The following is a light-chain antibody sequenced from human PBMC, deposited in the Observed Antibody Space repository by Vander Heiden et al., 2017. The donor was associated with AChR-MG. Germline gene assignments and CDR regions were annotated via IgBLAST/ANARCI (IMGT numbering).Light chain of an antibody. CDR1: QSISRW. V-gene: IGKV1-5*01. J-gene: IGKJ1*01. CDR2: DAS. CDR3: QQDDTYGT. Sequence: DIQMTQSPSTLSASVGDRVTITCRASQSISRWLAWYQRKPGKAPKVLIYDASTLESGVPSRFSGSGSGTEFTLTITSLQPDDFATYYCQQDDTYGTFGQGTKVEIK.